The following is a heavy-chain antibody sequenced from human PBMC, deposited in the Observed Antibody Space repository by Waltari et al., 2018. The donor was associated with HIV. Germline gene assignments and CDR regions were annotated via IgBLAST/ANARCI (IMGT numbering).Heavy chain of an antibody. CDR3: ARGGFYGSGSKVN. CDR2: IKQDGSEK. D-gene: IGHD3-10*01. CDR1: GSTIHRYR. Sequence: EVQLVESGGGLVQPAGSLRLSCAASGSTIHRYRMRWVRRAPGKGLEWVANIKQDGSEKYYVDSVNGRFTISRDNAENSLYLQMNSLRAEDTAVYYCARGGFYGSGSKVNWGQGTLVTVSS. J-gene: IGHJ4*02. V-gene: IGHV3-7*04.